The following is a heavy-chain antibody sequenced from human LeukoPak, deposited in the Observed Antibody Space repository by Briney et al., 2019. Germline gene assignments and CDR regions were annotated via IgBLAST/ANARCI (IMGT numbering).Heavy chain of an antibody. D-gene: IGHD1-14*01. CDR3: ARDLDSGGTTFRALNY. Sequence: ASVKVSCKASGYTFTGYGIIWVRQAPGQGLEWMGWISPYNGNTNYAQKFQGRVTMTTDTSTTTTYMELRSLRSDDTAVYYCARDLDSGGTTFRALNYWGLGTLVTVSS. CDR1: GYTFTGYG. CDR2: ISPYNGNT. J-gene: IGHJ4*02. V-gene: IGHV1-18*04.